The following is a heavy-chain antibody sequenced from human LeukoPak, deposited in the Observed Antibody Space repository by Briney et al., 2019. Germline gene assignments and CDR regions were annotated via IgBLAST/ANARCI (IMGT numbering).Heavy chain of an antibody. CDR3: AKDYRYGSA. CDR2: INVRGDAT. V-gene: IGHV3-23*01. Sequence: GGSLRLSCAASGFTSNSFAFTWVRQAPGRGLEWVSAINVRGDATFYAESVRGRFTISRDNSKNTLYLQMNSLGAEDTALYYCAKDYRYGSAWGPGTLVVVSS. J-gene: IGHJ5*02. D-gene: IGHD6-19*01. CDR1: GFTSNSFA.